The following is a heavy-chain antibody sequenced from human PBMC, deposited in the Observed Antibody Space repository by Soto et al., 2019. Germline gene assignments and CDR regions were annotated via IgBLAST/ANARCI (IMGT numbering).Heavy chain of an antibody. V-gene: IGHV3-30-3*01. CDR2: ISNDGSNP. D-gene: IGHD3-22*01. CDR3: ARTGYDRSGYFVEYYFDY. Sequence: QVQLVESGGGVVQPERSLRLSCAASGFTFSRYAMHWVRQARGTGLEWVAVISNDGSNPYYADSVKGRFTISRDNSKNTLYLQMNSLREEDTAVYYCARTGYDRSGYFVEYYFDYWGQGTLVTVSP. J-gene: IGHJ4*02. CDR1: GFTFSRYA.